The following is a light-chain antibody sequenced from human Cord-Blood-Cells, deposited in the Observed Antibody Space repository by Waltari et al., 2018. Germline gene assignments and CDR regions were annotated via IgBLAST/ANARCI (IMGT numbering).Light chain of an antibody. CDR3: QQYDNLPLT. Sequence: DIKMTQSPSSLSASVGDRVTITCQASQDISNYLNWYHQKPGKAPKLLIYDASNLETGVPSRFSGSGSGTDFTFTISSLQPEDIATYYCQQYDNLPLTFGGGTKVEIK. J-gene: IGKJ4*01. CDR2: DAS. CDR1: QDISNY. V-gene: IGKV1-33*01.